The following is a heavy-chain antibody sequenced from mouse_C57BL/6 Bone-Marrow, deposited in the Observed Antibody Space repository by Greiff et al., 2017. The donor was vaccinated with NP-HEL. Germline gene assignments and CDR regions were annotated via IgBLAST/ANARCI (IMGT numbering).Heavy chain of an antibody. V-gene: IGHV1-26*01. CDR2: INPNNGGT. Sequence: VQLQQSGPELVKPGASVKISCKASGYTFTDYYMNWVKQSHGKSLEWIGDINPNNGGTSYNQKFKGKATLTVDKSSSTAYMELRSLTSEDSAVYYCARSDGYLWYFDVWGTGTTVTVSS. CDR1: GYTFTDYY. D-gene: IGHD2-3*01. J-gene: IGHJ1*03. CDR3: ARSDGYLWYFDV.